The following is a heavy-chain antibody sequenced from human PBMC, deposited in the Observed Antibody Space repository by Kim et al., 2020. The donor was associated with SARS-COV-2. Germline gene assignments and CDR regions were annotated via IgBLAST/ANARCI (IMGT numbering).Heavy chain of an antibody. J-gene: IGHJ4*02. CDR1: GFTSNDYY. D-gene: IGHD3-10*01. Sequence: GGSLRLSCAASGFTSNDYYMSWIRQAPGKGLEWVSYIRSSGSSDTYYADSVKGRFTISRDNAKNSLYLQMNSLRAEDTAVYYCARDTSRGVLYYWGQGTLVTVSS. CDR2: IRSSGSSDT. V-gene: IGHV3-11*01. CDR3: ARDTSRGVLYY.